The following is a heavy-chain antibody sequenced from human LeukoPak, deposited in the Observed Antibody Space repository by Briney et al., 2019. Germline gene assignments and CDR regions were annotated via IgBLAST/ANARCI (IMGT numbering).Heavy chain of an antibody. CDR2: ISDDGNRK. CDR1: GFTFSFSG. J-gene: IGHJ4*02. Sequence: GGSLRLSCAASGFTFSFSGMYWARQAPGKGLEWVAFISDDGNRKYYADSVKGRFTMSRDNSKNTLFPQMNSLRTEDTAVYYCAKDRSTTWSFDYWGQGTLVTVSS. D-gene: IGHD6-13*01. CDR3: AKDRSTTWSFDY. V-gene: IGHV3-30*18.